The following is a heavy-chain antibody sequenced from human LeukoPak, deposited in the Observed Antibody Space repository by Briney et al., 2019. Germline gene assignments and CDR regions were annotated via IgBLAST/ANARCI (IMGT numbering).Heavy chain of an antibody. D-gene: IGHD3-10*01. J-gene: IGHJ5*02. Sequence: PSETLSLTCAVYGGSFSGYYWSWIRQPPGKGLEWIGEINHSGSTNYNPSLKSRVTISVGTSKNQFSLKLSSVTAADTAVYYCARKLLWFGDRNWFDPWGQGTLVTVSS. CDR2: INHSGST. CDR3: ARKLLWFGDRNWFDP. CDR1: GGSFSGYY. V-gene: IGHV4-34*01.